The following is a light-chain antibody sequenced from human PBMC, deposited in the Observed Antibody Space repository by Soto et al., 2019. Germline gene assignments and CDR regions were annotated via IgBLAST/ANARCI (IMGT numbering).Light chain of an antibody. CDR1: QSVLYNSDNKNY. V-gene: IGKV4-1*01. Sequence: DIVMTQSPDSLAVSLGERATINCKSSQSVLYNSDNKNYLAWYQQKAGQPPKLLIYWASTRDSGVPDRFSGRGSGADFTLTISNLQAEDGAVYYCQQYYTTLSFGGGTKLEIK. J-gene: IGKJ4*01. CDR2: WAS. CDR3: QQYYTTLS.